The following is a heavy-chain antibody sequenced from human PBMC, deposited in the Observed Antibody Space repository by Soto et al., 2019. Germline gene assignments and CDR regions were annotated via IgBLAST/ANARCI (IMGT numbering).Heavy chain of an antibody. J-gene: IGHJ6*02. CDR3: AGVSSFRGMDA. CDR1: WDSVSSSSAA. Sequence: SQTLSLTCAMSWDSVSSSSAAWNWLRQSPSRRLEWLGRTYYRSTWSNDYAGSVKSRITINPDTFENQFSLQLYSVTPEHTAVYYCAGVSSFRGMDAWGQGTPVTVSS. V-gene: IGHV6-1*01. D-gene: IGHD3-16*01. CDR2: TYYRSTWSN.